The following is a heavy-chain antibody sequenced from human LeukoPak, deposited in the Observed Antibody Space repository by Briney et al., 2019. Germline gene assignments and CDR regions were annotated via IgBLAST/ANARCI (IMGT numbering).Heavy chain of an antibody. CDR1: GFIFSSYG. V-gene: IGHV3-33*01. D-gene: IGHD3-22*01. CDR2: KYYDGSNK. Sequence: QSGGSLRLSCAASGFIFSSYGMHWVRQAPGKGLEWVAVKYYDGSNKYYADSVRGRFTISRDNSKNTLFLQMSSLRAEDTAVYYCARDTFYSSGVYGLDVWGQGTTVTVSS. CDR3: ARDTFYSSGVYGLDV. J-gene: IGHJ6*02.